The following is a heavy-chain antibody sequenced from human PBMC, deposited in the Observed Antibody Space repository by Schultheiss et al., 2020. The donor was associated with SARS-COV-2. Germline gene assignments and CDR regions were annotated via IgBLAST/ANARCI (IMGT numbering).Heavy chain of an antibody. CDR1: GGSISSYY. CDR2: IYYSGST. D-gene: IGHD3-9*01. Sequence: SETLSLTCTVSGGSISSYYWSWIRQPPGKGLEWIGYIYYSGSTYYNPSLKSRLSMSVDTSKNQFSLRLTSVTAADTAVYFCARRVDFDWSLFDSWGQGTLVTVSS. CDR3: ARRVDFDWSLFDS. J-gene: IGHJ4*02. V-gene: IGHV4-59*08.